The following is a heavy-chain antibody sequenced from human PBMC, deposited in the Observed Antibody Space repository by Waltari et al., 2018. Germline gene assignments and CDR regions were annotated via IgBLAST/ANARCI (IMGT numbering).Heavy chain of an antibody. CDR1: VFKGSSYY. CDR2: LYHAGNT. J-gene: IGHJ6*02. CDR3: ARGNTKYGMDV. Sequence: EVQLVESGGHLIQPGGCLRLSCAASVFKGSSYYMNWVRQAPGKGLEWVSILYHAGNTYYADSVKGRFTFSRDNSKNTLYLQMNSLRAEDTAVYYCARGNTKYGMDVWGQGTTVTVSS. D-gene: IGHD3-10*01. V-gene: IGHV3-53*01.